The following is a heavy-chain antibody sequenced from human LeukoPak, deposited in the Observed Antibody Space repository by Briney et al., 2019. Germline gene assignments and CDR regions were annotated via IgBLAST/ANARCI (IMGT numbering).Heavy chain of an antibody. J-gene: IGHJ4*02. CDR1: GGSISSYY. CDR2: IYTSGST. Sequence: SETLSLTCTVSGGSISSYYWSWIRQPAGKGLEWIGRIYTSGSTNYNPSLKSRVTMSVDTSRNQFSLKLSSVTAADTAVYYCARAPYYYDSSGYLRHYHFDYWGQGTLVTVSS. D-gene: IGHD3-22*01. CDR3: ARAPYYYDSSGYLRHYHFDY. V-gene: IGHV4-4*07.